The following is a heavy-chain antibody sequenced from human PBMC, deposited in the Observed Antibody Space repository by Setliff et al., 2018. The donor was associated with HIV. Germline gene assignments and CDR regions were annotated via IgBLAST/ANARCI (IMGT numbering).Heavy chain of an antibody. CDR3: ARGMSDSWSGPYYYYYYYMDV. J-gene: IGHJ6*03. CDR1: GYTFTSYG. V-gene: IGHV1-18*01. D-gene: IGHD3-3*01. Sequence: GASVKVSCKASGYTFTSYGISWVRQAPGQGLGWMGWIGAYNGNTNYAQKLQGRVTMTTDTSTSTAYMELRSLRSDDTAVYYCARGMSDSWSGPYYYYYYYMDVWGKGTTVTVSS. CDR2: IGAYNGNT.